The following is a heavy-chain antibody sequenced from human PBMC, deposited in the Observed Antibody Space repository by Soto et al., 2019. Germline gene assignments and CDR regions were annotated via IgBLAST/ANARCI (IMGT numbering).Heavy chain of an antibody. CDR2: ISAYNGNT. CDR1: GYTFTSYG. V-gene: IGHV1-18*01. J-gene: IGHJ5*02. CDR3: ARAPPSFDGSGSYYFPA. D-gene: IGHD3-10*01. Sequence: ASVKVSCKASGYTFTSYGISWVRQAPGQGLEWMGWISAYNGNTNYAQKLQGRVTMTTDTSTSTAYMELRSLRSDDTAVYYCARAPPSFDGSGSYYFPAWGQGTLVTVSS.